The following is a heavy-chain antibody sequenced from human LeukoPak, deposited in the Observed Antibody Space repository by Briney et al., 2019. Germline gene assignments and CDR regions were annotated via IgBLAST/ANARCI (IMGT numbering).Heavy chain of an antibody. Sequence: GSLRLSCAASGFTFSSYGMHWVRQAPGKGLEWVAVTSYDGGNKYYADSVKGRFTISRDNAKNSLYLQMNSLRAEDTAVYYCAELGITMIGGVWGKGTTVTISS. D-gene: IGHD3-10*02. V-gene: IGHV3-30*18. CDR1: GFTFSSYG. CDR2: TSYDGGNK. CDR3: AELGITMIGGV. J-gene: IGHJ6*04.